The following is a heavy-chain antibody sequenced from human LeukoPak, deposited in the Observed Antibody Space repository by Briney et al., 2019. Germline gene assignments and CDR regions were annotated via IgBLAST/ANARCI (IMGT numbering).Heavy chain of an antibody. D-gene: IGHD3-22*01. Sequence: SETLSLTCTVSGGSISSYYWSWIRQPPGKGLEWIGYIYYSGSTNHNPSLKSRVTISVDTSKNQFSLKLSSVTAADTAVYYCAREDTMIDYWGQGTLVTVSS. J-gene: IGHJ4*02. V-gene: IGHV4-59*01. CDR1: GGSISSYY. CDR3: AREDTMIDY. CDR2: IYYSGST.